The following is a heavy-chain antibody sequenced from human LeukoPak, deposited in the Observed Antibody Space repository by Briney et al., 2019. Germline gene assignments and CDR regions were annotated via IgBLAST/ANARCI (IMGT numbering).Heavy chain of an antibody. J-gene: IGHJ4*02. CDR3: ARDNGYYYDSSGLSY. CDR2: ISSSSSYI. D-gene: IGHD3-22*01. V-gene: IGHV3-21*01. CDR1: GFTFSSYS. Sequence: PGGSLRLSCAASGFTFSSYSMNWVRQAPGKGLEWVSSISSSSSYIYYADSVKGRFTISRDNAKNTLYLQMNSLRAEDTAVYYCARDNGYYYDSSGLSYWGQGTLVTVSS.